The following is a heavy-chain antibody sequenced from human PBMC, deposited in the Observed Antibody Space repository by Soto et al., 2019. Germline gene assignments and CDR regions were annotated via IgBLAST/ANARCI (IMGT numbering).Heavy chain of an antibody. CDR1: GFCFDACG. Sequence: PGGSLRLFCAAAGFCFDACGMSWVREAPGKGLEWVSGINWNGGSTGYADSVKGRFTISRDNAKNSLYLQMNSLRAEDTALYHCARDSDTAMVSEFDYWGQGTLVTVSS. J-gene: IGHJ4*02. CDR3: ARDSDTAMVSEFDY. CDR2: INWNGGST. D-gene: IGHD5-18*01. V-gene: IGHV3-20*01.